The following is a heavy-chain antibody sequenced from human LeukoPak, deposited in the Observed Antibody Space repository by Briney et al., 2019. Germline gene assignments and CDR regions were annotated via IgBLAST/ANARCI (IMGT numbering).Heavy chain of an antibody. D-gene: IGHD2-21*01. CDR3: ARSTYSLFDY. J-gene: IGHJ4*02. CDR2: IYHSGST. CDR1: GGSISSSNW. V-gene: IGHV4-4*02. Sequence: PSETLSLTCAVSGGSISSSNWWSWVRQPPGKGLEWIGEIYHSGSTNYKPSLKSRVTISVDTSKNQFSLKLSSVTAADTAVYYCARSTYSLFDYWGQGTLVTVSS.